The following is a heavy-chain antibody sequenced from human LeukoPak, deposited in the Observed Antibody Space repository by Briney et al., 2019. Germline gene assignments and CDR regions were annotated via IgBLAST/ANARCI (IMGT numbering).Heavy chain of an antibody. V-gene: IGHV1-46*01. J-gene: IGHJ4*02. Sequence: ASVKVSCKASGYTFTRRYLHWVRQAPGQGLEWMGIINPGGGSTGYAQKFQGRVTMTRDTSTSTVYMELSSLGSEDTAVYYCARVGGYGDYFDYRGQGTLVTVSS. CDR3: ARVGGYGDYFDY. D-gene: IGHD4-17*01. CDR1: GYTFTRRY. CDR2: INPGGGST.